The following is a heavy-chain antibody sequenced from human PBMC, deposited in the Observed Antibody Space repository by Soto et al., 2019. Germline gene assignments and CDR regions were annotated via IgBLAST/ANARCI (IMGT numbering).Heavy chain of an antibody. CDR2: IYYSGST. J-gene: IGHJ4*02. CDR3: ARVGDTAMVFDY. D-gene: IGHD5-18*01. CDR1: GGSISSYY. Sequence: SETLSLTCTVSGGSISSYYWSWIRQPPGKGLEWIGYIYYSGSTNYNPSLKSRVTISVDTSKNQFSLKLSSVTAADTAVYYCARVGDTAMVFDYWGQGTLVTVS. V-gene: IGHV4-59*01.